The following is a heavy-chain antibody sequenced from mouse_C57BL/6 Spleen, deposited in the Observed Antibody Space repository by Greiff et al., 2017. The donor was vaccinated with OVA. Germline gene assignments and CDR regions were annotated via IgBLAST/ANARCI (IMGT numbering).Heavy chain of an antibody. Sequence: VQLQQSGAELVRPGASVTLSCKASGYTFTDYEMHWVKQTPVHGLEWIGAIDPETGGTAYNQKFKGKAILTADKSSSTAYMELRSLTSDDSAVYYCTVYYYGSSYESYWYFDVWGTGTTVTVSS. CDR3: TVYYYGSSYESYWYFDV. CDR2: IDPETGGT. CDR1: GYTFTDYE. J-gene: IGHJ1*03. V-gene: IGHV1-15*01. D-gene: IGHD1-1*01.